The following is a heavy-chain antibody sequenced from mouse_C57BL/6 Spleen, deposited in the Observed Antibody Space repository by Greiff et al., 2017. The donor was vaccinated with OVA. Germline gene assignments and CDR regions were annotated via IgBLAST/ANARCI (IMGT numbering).Heavy chain of an antibody. J-gene: IGHJ2*01. CDR3: ARGGNDY. CDR1: GYTFTSYW. V-gene: IGHV1-52*01. Sequence: VKLQQPGAELVRPGSSVKLSCNASGYTFTSYWMHWVKQRPIQGLEWIGNIDPSDSETHYNQKFKDKATLTVDKSTSTAYMQLSSLTSEDSAVYYCARGGNDYWGQGTTLTVSS. CDR2: IDPSDSET.